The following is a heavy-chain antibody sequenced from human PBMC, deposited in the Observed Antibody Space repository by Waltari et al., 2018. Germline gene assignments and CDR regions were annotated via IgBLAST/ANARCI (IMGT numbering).Heavy chain of an antibody. D-gene: IGHD2-2*02. J-gene: IGHJ6*02. V-gene: IGHV4-34*01. CDR2: INHSGST. CDR3: ARVGALGYCSSTSCYRSSRYYGMDV. CDR1: GGSFSGYY. Sequence: QVQLQQWGAGLLKPSETLSLTCAVYGGSFSGYYWTWIRQPPGKGLEWIGEINHSGSTNYNPSLKSRVTISVDTSKNQFSLKLSSVTAADTAVYYCARVGALGYCSSTSCYRSSRYYGMDVRGQGTTVTVSS.